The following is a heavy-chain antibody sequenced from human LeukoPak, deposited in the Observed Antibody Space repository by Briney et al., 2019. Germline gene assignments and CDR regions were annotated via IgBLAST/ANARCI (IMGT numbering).Heavy chain of an antibody. CDR2: ISPSGNYI. V-gene: IGHV3-21*01. CDR3: ARGIAASGYTMDV. CDR1: GLTFSGYT. J-gene: IGHJ6*02. Sequence: GGSLRLSCAASGLTFSGYTMNWVRQAPGKGLEWVASISPSGNYIYYADSVKGRFTISRDNAKNSLFLQMNSLRAEDTAVYSCARGIAASGYTMDVWGRGTTATVSS. D-gene: IGHD6-13*01.